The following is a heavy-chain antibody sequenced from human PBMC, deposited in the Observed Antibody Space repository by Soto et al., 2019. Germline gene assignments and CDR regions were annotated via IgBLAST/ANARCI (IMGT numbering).Heavy chain of an antibody. V-gene: IGHV1-69*12. CDR1: GGTFTNYA. CDR2: IIPIFGTP. J-gene: IGHJ6*02. CDR3: SRERSVGYCITTTCPKPFYYYAMDV. D-gene: IGHD2-2*01. Sequence: QVQLVQSGAEVKKPGSSLKVSCKASGGTFTNYAFSWVRQAPGQGPEWMGGIIPIFGTPDYAQNFRGRVIITADESTRTVSMELNSLRSDDTAVYYCSRERSVGYCITTTCPKPFYYYAMDVWGQGTTVTVSS.